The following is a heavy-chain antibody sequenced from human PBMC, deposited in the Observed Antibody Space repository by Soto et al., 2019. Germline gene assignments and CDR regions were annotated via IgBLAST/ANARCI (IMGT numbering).Heavy chain of an antibody. D-gene: IGHD1-26*01. J-gene: IGHJ4*02. CDR2: ISSSSSYI. Sequence: GSLRLSCAASGFTFSSYSMNWVRQAPGKGLEWVSSISSSSSYIYYADSVKGRFTISRDNAKNSLYLQMNSLRAEDTAVYYCARDRSLLSSGNRDFDYWGQGTLVTVSS. V-gene: IGHV3-21*01. CDR1: GFTFSSYS. CDR3: ARDRSLLSSGNRDFDY.